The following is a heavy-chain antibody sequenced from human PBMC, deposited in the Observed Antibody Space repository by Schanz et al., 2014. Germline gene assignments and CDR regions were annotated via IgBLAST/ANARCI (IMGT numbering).Heavy chain of an antibody. V-gene: IGHV3-30*04. J-gene: IGHJ4*02. CDR1: GFTFSSYA. D-gene: IGHD5-12*01. CDR3: ARKVVATIGGYYDN. Sequence: VQLVQSGGGLVQPGGSLRLSCAASGFTFSSYALHWVRQAPGKGLEWVAFVPFDGSQKFYADSVKGRFTISRDNSKNTVYLQMNSLRAEDTAVYYCARKVVATIGGYYDNWGQGTLVIVSS. CDR2: VPFDGSQK.